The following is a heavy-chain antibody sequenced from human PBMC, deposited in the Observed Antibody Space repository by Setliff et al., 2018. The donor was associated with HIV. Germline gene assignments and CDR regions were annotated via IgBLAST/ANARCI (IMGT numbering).Heavy chain of an antibody. J-gene: IGHJ4*02. CDR2: ISSSSSYI. D-gene: IGHD6-13*01. V-gene: IGHV3-23*01. CDR3: AKDHATSSWFTALLDY. CDR1: GFTFGSYA. Sequence: GGSLRLSCAPSGFTFGSYAMSWVRQAPGKGLEWVSSISSSSSYIYYADSVKGRFTISRDNSKNTLYLQMNSLRAEDTAVYYCAKDHATSSWFTALLDYWGQGALVTVSS.